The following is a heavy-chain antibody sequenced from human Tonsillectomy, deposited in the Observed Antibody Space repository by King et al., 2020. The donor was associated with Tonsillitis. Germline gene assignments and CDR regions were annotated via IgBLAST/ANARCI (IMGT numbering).Heavy chain of an antibody. CDR2: ISWNSGSI. D-gene: IGHD7-27*01. CDR1: GFTFDGYA. Sequence: VQLVESGGGLVQPGRSLRLSCAASGFTFDGYAMHWVRQAPGKGLEWVSGISWNSGSIGYADSVKGRFTISRDNAKNSLYLQMNSLRPEDTALYYCAKDDDWGLHPYYFDYWGQGTLVTVSS. CDR3: AKDDDWGLHPYYFDY. V-gene: IGHV3-9*01. J-gene: IGHJ4*02.